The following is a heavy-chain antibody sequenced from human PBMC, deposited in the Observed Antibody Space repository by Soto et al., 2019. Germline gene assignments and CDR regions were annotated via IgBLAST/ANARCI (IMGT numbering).Heavy chain of an antibody. J-gene: IGHJ4*02. CDR1: GFTFSSYA. D-gene: IGHD6-19*01. V-gene: IGHV3-23*01. CDR2: ISGSGGST. Sequence: EVQLLESGGGLVQPGGSLRLSCAASGFTFSSYAMSWVRQAPGKGLEWVSAISGSGGSTYYADSVKGRFTISRDNSKNTLYLQINSLRAEDTAVYYCAKDGDGYSSGFWQWGQGTLVTVSS. CDR3: AKDGDGYSSGFWQ.